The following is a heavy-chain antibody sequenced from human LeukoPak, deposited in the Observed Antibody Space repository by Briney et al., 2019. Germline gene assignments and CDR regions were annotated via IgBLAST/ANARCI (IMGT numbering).Heavy chain of an antibody. D-gene: IGHD2-21*02. V-gene: IGHV4-61*02. CDR3: ARTAEY. Sequence: SETLSLTCTVSGGSISSGTYYWSWIRQPAGKGLEWIGRIYTSGSTNYNPSLKSRVTMSVDTSKNQFSLKLTSVTAADTAVYYCARTAEYWGQGILVTVSS. CDR2: IYTSGST. J-gene: IGHJ4*02. CDR1: GGSISSGTYY.